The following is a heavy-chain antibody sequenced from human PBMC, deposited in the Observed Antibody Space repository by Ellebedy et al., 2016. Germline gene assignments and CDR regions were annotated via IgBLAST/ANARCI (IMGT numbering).Heavy chain of an antibody. CDR2: IYPGDSDT. D-gene: IGHD1-26*01. CDR3: ARRGSRVGAFAFDI. CDR1: EYIFTTHW. Sequence: GESLKISXQGSEYIFTTHWIGWVRQMPGKGLEWMGIIYPGDSDTRYSPSFQGQVTISADKSISTAYLQWSSLKASDTAMYYCARRGSRVGAFAFDIWGQGTMVTVSS. J-gene: IGHJ3*02. V-gene: IGHV5-51*01.